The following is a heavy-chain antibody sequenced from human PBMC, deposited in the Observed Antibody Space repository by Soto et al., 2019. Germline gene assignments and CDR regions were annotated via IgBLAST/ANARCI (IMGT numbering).Heavy chain of an antibody. CDR1: GYSFTSYG. CDR2: ISTYNGNI. J-gene: IGHJ4*02. CDR3: AKEGGRARGYNYGNTYFDY. V-gene: IGHV1-18*04. D-gene: IGHD5-12*01. Sequence: ASVKVSCKSSGYSFTSYGISWVRQAPGQGLEWMGWISTYNGNINYAQNFKGRVNMTTDASTRTVYMQMNSLSAEDTAVYYCAKEGGRARGYNYGNTYFDYWGQGTRVTVSS.